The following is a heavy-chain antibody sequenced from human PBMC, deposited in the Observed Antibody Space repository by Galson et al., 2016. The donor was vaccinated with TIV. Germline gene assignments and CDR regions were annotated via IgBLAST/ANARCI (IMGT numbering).Heavy chain of an antibody. CDR1: GFTFSTYD. Sequence: SLRLSCADSGFTFSTYDMHWVRQATGKRLEWVSGIGTLGDTYYADSVKGRFTISRENATNSLYLHMNSLRAGDSAVYYCASGWPGIVGGRDAFDIWGQGTMVTVSS. CDR2: IGTLGDT. J-gene: IGHJ3*02. CDR3: ASGWPGIVGGRDAFDI. D-gene: IGHD1-26*01. V-gene: IGHV3-13*01.